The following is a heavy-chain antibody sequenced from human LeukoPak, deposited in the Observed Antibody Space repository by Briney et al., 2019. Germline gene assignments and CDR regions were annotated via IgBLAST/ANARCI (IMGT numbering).Heavy chain of an antibody. CDR3: TRDRSRAEDD. Sequence: GGSLRLSCAASGFTFSGHWMSWVRQAPGKGLEWVANINQGGSDEYYVDSVKGRFTISRDNANNLLYLQMNSLRVEDTAVYYCTRDRSRAEDDWGQGTLVTVSS. V-gene: IGHV3-7*01. D-gene: IGHD1-14*01. CDR1: GFTFSGHW. J-gene: IGHJ4*02. CDR2: INQGGSDE.